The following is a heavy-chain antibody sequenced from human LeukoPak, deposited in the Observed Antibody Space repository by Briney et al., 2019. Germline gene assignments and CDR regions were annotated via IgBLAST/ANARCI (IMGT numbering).Heavy chain of an antibody. CDR1: GGSISSSNW. CDR2: IYHSGST. CDR3: ARHCSSTSCRYKGHFDY. Sequence: SGTLSLTCAVSGGSISSSNWWSWVRQPPGKGLEWIGEIYHSGSTNYNPSLKSRVTISVDKSKNQFSLKLSSVTAADTAVYYCARHCSSTSCRYKGHFDYWGQGTLVTVSS. V-gene: IGHV4-4*02. D-gene: IGHD2-2*01. J-gene: IGHJ4*02.